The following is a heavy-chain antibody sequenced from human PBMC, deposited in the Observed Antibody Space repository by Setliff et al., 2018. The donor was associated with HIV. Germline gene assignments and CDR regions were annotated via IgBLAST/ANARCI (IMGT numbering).Heavy chain of an antibody. CDR1: GYTFTSYG. J-gene: IGHJ6*03. D-gene: IGHD3-16*01. Sequence: ASVKVSCKASGYTFTSYGISWVRQAPGQGLEWMGWISAYNGNTNYAQKLQGRVTITRDISASTVYLDLSRLRSEDTAVYSCARDKGGQFFFYYMDVWGKGTTVTVSS. CDR2: ISAYNGNT. V-gene: IGHV1-18*01. CDR3: ARDKGGQFFFYYMDV.